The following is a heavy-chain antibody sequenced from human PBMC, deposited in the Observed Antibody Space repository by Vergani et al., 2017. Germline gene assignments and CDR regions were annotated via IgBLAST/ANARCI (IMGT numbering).Heavy chain of an antibody. CDR2: IYPGDSDT. J-gene: IGHJ6*02. V-gene: IGHV5-51*01. D-gene: IGHD6-19*01. CDR1: GYSFTSYW. Sequence: EVQLVQSGAEVKKPGESLKISCKGSGYSFTSYWIGWVRQMPGKGLEWVGVIYPGDSDTIYSPSFQGHVTISADKSISTAYLQWSSLKASDTAMYYCARQVAVAGKWWGPYYYYGMDVWGQGTTVTVSS. CDR3: ARQVAVAGKWWGPYYYYGMDV.